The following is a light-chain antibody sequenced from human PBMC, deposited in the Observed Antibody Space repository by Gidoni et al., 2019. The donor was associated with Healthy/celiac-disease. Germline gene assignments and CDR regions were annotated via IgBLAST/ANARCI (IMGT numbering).Light chain of an antibody. CDR3: QQSYSTPIT. J-gene: IGKJ5*01. V-gene: IGKV1-39*01. CDR2: AAS. CDR1: QSISSY. Sequence: DIQMTQSPSSLSASVGDRVTITCRASQSISSYLNWYQQKPGKAPKLLIYAASSLQSGVPSRFSVSVSGTDFTLTISILQPEDFATYYCQQSYSTPITFGQGTRLEIK.